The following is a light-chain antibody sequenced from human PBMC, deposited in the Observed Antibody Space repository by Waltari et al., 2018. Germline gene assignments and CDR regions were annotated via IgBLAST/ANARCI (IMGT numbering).Light chain of an antibody. CDR1: SGHSTYA. Sequence: QLVLTQSPSASASLGASVKLTCTLSSGHSTYAIAWHQQQPEKRPRYLMRLDTDGSHNEGDGIPVRYSGSSSGAGRSLTVSSCQAEDEADYYCQNWDTDSYVVFAGGTKITVL. CDR3: QNWDTDSYVV. V-gene: IGLV4-69*01. J-gene: IGLJ2*01. CDR2: LDTDGSH.